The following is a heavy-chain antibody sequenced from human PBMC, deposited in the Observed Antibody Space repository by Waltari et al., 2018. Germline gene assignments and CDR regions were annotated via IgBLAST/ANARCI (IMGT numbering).Heavy chain of an antibody. CDR3: ARLTTGTRDIDN. D-gene: IGHD4-17*01. CDR2: IYHSGST. J-gene: IGHJ4*02. V-gene: IGHV4-38-2*01. Sequence: QVQLQESGPGLVKPSETLSLTCAVSGYSISSGYYWGWIRQPPGKGLEWIANIYHSGSTYDNPSLKSRVTISVDTSKNQFSLNLSSVTAADTAVYYCARLTTGTRDIDNWGQGTLVTVSS. CDR1: GYSISSGYY.